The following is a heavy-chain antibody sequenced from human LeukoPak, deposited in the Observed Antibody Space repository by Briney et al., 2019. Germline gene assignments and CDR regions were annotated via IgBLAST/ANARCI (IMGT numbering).Heavy chain of an antibody. J-gene: IGHJ5*02. D-gene: IGHD5-18*01. Sequence: SETLSLTCTVSGGSISSSSYYWGWIRQPPGKGLEWIGSIYYSGSTYYNPSLKSRVTISVDTSKNQFPLKLSSVTAADTAVYYCASTVDTAMVSFDPWGQGTLVTVSS. CDR2: IYYSGST. V-gene: IGHV4-39*01. CDR1: GGSISSSSYY. CDR3: ASTVDTAMVSFDP.